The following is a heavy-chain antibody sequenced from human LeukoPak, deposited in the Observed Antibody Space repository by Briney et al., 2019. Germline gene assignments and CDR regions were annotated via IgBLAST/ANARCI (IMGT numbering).Heavy chain of an antibody. CDR1: GFTFISYA. D-gene: IGHD4-17*01. V-gene: IGHV3-23*01. Sequence: GGSLRLSCAASGFTFISYAMSGVRQAPGKGLEWVSAISGSDGNTFYADSVKGRFTISRDNSKNTLSLQMNSLRVEDTALYYCAKDSSVPYGITDWGQGTLVTVSS. J-gene: IGHJ4*02. CDR3: AKDSSVPYGITD. CDR2: ISGSDGNT.